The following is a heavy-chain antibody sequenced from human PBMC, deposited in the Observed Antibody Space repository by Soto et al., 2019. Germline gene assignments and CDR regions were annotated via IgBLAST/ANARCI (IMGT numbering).Heavy chain of an antibody. D-gene: IGHD3-10*01. CDR3: ARLAWWDSGSYQY. CDR2: IYYSGST. CDR1: GGSISSSSYY. V-gene: IGHV4-39*01. Sequence: PSETLSLTCTVSGGSISSSSYYWGWIRQPPGKGLEWIGSIYYSGSTYYNPSLKSRVTISVDTSKNQFSLKLSSVTAADTAVYYCARLAWWDSGSYQYWGQGTLVTVSS. J-gene: IGHJ4*02.